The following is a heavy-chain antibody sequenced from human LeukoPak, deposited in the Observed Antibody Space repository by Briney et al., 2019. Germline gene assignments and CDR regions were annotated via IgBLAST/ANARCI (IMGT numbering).Heavy chain of an antibody. V-gene: IGHV4-34*01. J-gene: IGHJ5*02. CDR3: ARGGTTHYYGSGTSP. Sequence: PSETLSLTCAVHNGSFSGYYLTWIRQAPGKGLEWIGEINNSGVTYYNPSLESRVTISRDTSKIQFSLQLKSVTAADTAVYYCARGGTTHYYGSGTSPWGQGTLVVVSS. CDR1: NGSFSGYY. D-gene: IGHD3-10*01. CDR2: INNSGVT.